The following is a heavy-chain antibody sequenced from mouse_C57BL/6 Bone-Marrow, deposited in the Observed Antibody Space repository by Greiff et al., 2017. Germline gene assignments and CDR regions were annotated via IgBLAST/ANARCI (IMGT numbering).Heavy chain of an antibody. V-gene: IGHV14-4*01. D-gene: IGHD2-3*01. CDR3: TRLILFAY. CDR2: IDPGNGDT. CDR1: GYTIKDDY. J-gene: IGHJ3*01. Sequence: VQLQQSGAELVRPGASVKLSCKASGYTIKDDYMPWVKQRPEQGLEWIGWIDPGNGDTEYASKFKGKDTITADTSSNTADLQLSSLTSEDTAVDYCTRLILFAYWGQGTLVTVSA.